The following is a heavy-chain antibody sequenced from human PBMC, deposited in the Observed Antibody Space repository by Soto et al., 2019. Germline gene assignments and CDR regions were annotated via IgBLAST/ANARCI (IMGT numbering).Heavy chain of an antibody. V-gene: IGHV1-2*02. CDR3: ARDIRFLDYYFDY. CDR2: INPNSGGK. CDR1: GYTFTGYY. J-gene: IGHJ4*02. D-gene: IGHD3-3*01. Sequence: QVQLVQSGAEVKKPGASVKVSCKASGYTFTGYYMHWVRQAPGQGLEWMGWINPNSGGKNYAQKCQGRVTMTRDTSISTAYMELSRLRSDDTAVYYCARDIRFLDYYFDYWGQGTLVTVSS.